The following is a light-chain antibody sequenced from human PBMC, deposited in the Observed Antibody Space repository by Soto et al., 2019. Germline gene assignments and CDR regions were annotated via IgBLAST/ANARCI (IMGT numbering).Light chain of an antibody. V-gene: IGKV3-20*01. CDR3: HQYGSSRLT. CDR1: QTIRSNF. J-gene: IGKJ4*01. CDR2: GAS. Sequence: EVVLTQSPGTLSLSPGERAFLSCRASQTIRSNFLAWYQQKPGQAPRLLIYGASSRVTGIPDRFSGSASGTDFSVTISRLEPEDFAVYYCHQYGSSRLTFGRGTKVEIK.